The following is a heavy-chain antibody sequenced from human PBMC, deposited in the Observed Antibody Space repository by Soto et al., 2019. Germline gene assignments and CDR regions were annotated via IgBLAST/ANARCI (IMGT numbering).Heavy chain of an antibody. V-gene: IGHV3-23*01. Sequence: GGSLRLSCTASGFTFSSFFMNWVRQAPGKGPEWVSGIDTSGGVTKYADSVKGRFTISRDNSKNTLYLQMNSLRAEDTALYYCAKGVHSSSWYYYGMDVWGQGTTVTVSS. CDR3: AKGVHSSSWYYYGMDV. CDR2: IDTSGGVT. D-gene: IGHD6-13*01. J-gene: IGHJ6*02. CDR1: GFTFSSFF.